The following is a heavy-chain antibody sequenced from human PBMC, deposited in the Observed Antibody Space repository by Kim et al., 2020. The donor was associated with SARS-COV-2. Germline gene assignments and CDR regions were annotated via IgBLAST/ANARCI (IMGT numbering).Heavy chain of an antibody. V-gene: IGHV1-46*01. CDR2: INPSGGST. D-gene: IGHD3-10*01. Sequence: ASVKVSCKASGYTFTSYYMHWVRQAPGQGLEWMGIINPSGGSTSYAQKFQGSVTMTRDTSTSTVYMELSSLRSEDTAVYYCASGPTGSGSYYNHLDYWGRGTLVTGSS. CDR1: GYTFTSYY. J-gene: IGHJ4*02. CDR3: ASGPTGSGSYYNHLDY.